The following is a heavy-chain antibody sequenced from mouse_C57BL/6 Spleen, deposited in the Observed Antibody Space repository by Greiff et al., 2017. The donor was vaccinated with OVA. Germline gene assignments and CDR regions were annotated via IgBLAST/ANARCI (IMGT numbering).Heavy chain of an antibody. CDR3: ARRGRDYYGSSPNYYAMDY. D-gene: IGHD1-1*01. CDR1: GFTFSDYY. Sequence: EVQVVESEGGLVQPGSSMKLSCTASGFTFSDYYMAWVRQVPEKGLEWVANINYDGSSTYYLDSLKSRFIISRDNAKNILYLQMSSLKSEDTATYYCARRGRDYYGSSPNYYAMDYWGQGTSVTVSS. J-gene: IGHJ4*01. CDR2: INYDGSST. V-gene: IGHV5-16*01.